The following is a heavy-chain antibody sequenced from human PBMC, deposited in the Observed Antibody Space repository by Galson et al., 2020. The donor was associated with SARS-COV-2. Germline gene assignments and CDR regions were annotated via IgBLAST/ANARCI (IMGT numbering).Heavy chain of an antibody. CDR1: RFTFSTYG. V-gene: IGHV3-30*03. CDR3: GGGWYYFDY. J-gene: IGHJ4*02. CDR2: ISSDGSYK. Sequence: GESLKISCAASRFTFSTYGMHWVRQAPGKGLEWVAAISSDGSYKYYADSVKDRFTISRDNSKNTLYLQMNSLRAEDTAVYYCGGGWYYFDYWGQGTLATVSS. D-gene: IGHD6-19*01.